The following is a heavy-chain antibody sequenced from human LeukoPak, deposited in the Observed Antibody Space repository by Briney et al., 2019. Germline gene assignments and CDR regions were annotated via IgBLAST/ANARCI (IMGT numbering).Heavy chain of an antibody. CDR2: IDSDGSST. CDR3: ASTISYWYFDL. D-gene: IGHD3-9*01. V-gene: IGHV3-74*01. J-gene: IGHJ2*01. CDR1: GFTFSSYW. Sequence: GGSLRLSCAASGFTFSSYWMHWVRQAPGKGLVWVSRIDSDGSSTNYADSVKGRFTISRDNAKNTLYLQMNSLRAEDTAVYYCASTISYWYFDLWGRGTLVTVSS.